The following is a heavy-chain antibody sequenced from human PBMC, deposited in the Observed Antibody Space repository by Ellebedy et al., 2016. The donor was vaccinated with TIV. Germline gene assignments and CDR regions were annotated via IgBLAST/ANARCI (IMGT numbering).Heavy chain of an antibody. V-gene: IGHV3-21*05. Sequence: PGGSLRLSCAASGFTFRSYSMNWVRQAPGKGLEWVSYISSSSSYTNYADSVKGRFTISRDNAKNSLYLQMNSLRAEDTAVYYCAREYYYGMDVWGQGTTVTVSS. CDR2: ISSSSSYT. J-gene: IGHJ6*02. CDR1: GFTFRSYS. CDR3: AREYYYGMDV.